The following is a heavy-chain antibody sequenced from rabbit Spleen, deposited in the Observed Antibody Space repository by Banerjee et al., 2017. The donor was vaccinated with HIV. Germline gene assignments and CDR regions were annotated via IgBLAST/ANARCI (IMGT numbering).Heavy chain of an antibody. Sequence: QLKESGGGLVQPGGSLKLSCKASGFDFSGYYMSWVRQAPGKGLEWIGYIDPVFGITNYANSVKGRFTISRDNAQNTVFLQLNSLTAADTATYFCVKEVAVKFNLWGPGTLVPS. CDR2: IDPVFGIT. CDR3: VKEVAVKFNL. CDR1: GFDFSGYY. D-gene: IGHD4-1*01. V-gene: IGHV1S7*01. J-gene: IGHJ4*01.